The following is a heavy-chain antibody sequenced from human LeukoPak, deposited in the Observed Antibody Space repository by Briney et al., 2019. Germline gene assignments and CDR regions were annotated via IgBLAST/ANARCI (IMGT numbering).Heavy chain of an antibody. D-gene: IGHD3-10*01. CDR1: GGSFSGYY. V-gene: IGHV4-34*01. J-gene: IGHJ6*04. Sequence: SETLSLTCAVYGGSFSGYYWSWIRQPPGKGLEWIGKINHSGSTNYNPSLKSRVTISVDTSKNQFSLKLSSVTAADTAVYYCARSITMVRGVYYYGMDVWGKGTTVTVSS. CDR2: INHSGST. CDR3: ARSITMVRGVYYYGMDV.